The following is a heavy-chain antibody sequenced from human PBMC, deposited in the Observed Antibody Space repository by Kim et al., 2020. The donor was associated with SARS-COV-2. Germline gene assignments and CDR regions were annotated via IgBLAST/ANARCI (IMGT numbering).Heavy chain of an antibody. D-gene: IGHD4-17*01. CDR3: ARDLPVTTFFYYYYGMDV. CDR2: INHSGST. CDR1: GGSFSGYY. V-gene: IGHV4-34*01. J-gene: IGHJ6*02. Sequence: SETLSLTCAVYGGSFSGYYWSWIRQPPGKGLEWIGEINHSGSTNYNPSLKGRVTISVDTSKNQFSLKLSSVTAADTAVYYCARDLPVTTFFYYYYGMDVWGQGTTVTVSS.